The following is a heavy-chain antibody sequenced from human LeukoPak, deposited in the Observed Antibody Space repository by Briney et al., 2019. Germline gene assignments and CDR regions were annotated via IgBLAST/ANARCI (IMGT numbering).Heavy chain of an antibody. J-gene: IGHJ4*02. V-gene: IGHV5-51*01. D-gene: IGHD3-10*01. CDR1: GYSFITHW. Sequence: GDSLKISCKASGYSFITHWIGWVRQMPGKGLEWMRIIYPGDSDTRYSPSFRGQVAISADKSISTAFLQWNSLRASDTAMYYCARASSSGTATVPADYWGQGTLVTVSS. CDR2: IYPGDSDT. CDR3: ARASSSGTATVPADY.